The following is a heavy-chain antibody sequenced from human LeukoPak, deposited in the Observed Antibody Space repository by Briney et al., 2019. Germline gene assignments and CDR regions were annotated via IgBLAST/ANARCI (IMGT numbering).Heavy chain of an antibody. CDR3: ARASIVGATPAYYYYGMDV. Sequence: ASVKVSCKASGYTFTGYYMYWVRQAPGQGLEWMGWINPNSGGTNYAQKFQGWVTMTRDTSISTAYMELSRLRSDDTAVYYCARASIVGATPAYYYYGMDVWGQGTTVTVSS. CDR2: INPNSGGT. J-gene: IGHJ6*02. V-gene: IGHV1-2*04. D-gene: IGHD1-26*01. CDR1: GYTFTGYY.